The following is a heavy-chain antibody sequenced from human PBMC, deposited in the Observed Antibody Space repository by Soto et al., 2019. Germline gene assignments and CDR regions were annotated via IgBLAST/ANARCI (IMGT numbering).Heavy chain of an antibody. CDR2: IYYSGST. V-gene: IGHV4-39*01. J-gene: IGHJ4*02. CDR1: GGSISTSHYY. D-gene: IGHD2-15*01. Sequence: QLLESGPGLVKPSETLSLTCTVSGGSISTSHYYWGWIRQPPGKGLEWIGSIYYSGSTYFNPSLKSRVTISVDTSQNQFSLKLNSVTAADTAVYFCARHPGYSDYPPDYWGQGAQVTVSS. CDR3: ARHPGYSDYPPDY.